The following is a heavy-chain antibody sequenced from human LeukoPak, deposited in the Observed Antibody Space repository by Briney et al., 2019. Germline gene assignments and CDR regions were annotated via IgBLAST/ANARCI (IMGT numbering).Heavy chain of an antibody. D-gene: IGHD3-22*01. J-gene: IGHJ3*02. CDR2: IYDSGST. CDR3: ARGRYYYYDSSGPYDAFDI. CDR1: GGSISSYY. Sequence: SSETLSLTFTVSGGSISSYYWSWIRQPPGKGLEWIGYIYDSGSTNYNPSLKSRVTISVDTSKNQFSLKLSSVTAADTAVYYCARGRYYYYDSSGPYDAFDIWGQGTMVTVSS. V-gene: IGHV4-59*01.